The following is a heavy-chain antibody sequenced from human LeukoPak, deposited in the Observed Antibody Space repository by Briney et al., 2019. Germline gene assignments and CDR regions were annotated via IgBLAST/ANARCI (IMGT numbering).Heavy chain of an antibody. J-gene: IGHJ3*02. CDR1: GGSISSSSYY. V-gene: IGHV4-39*01. CDR2: IYYSGST. CDR3: ARGYYDSSGYYWDAFDI. D-gene: IGHD3-22*01. Sequence: SETLSLTCTVSGGSISSSSYYWGWIRQPPGKGLEWIGSIYYSGSTYYNPSLKSRVTISVDTSKNQFSLKLSSVTAADTAVYYCARGYYDSSGYYWDAFDIWGQGTMVTVSS.